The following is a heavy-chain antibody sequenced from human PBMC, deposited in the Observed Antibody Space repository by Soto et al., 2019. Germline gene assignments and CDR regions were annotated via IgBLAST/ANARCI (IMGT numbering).Heavy chain of an antibody. Sequence: QVQLVESGGGVVQPGRSLRLSCAASGFTFSSYGMHWVRQAPGKGLEWVAVIWYDGSNKYYADSVKGRFTISRDNSKNTLYLQMNSLRAEDTAVYYCARDGGGGPLYDYADDYGMDVWGQGTTVTVSS. V-gene: IGHV3-33*01. CDR3: ARDGGGGPLYDYADDYGMDV. CDR2: IWYDGSNK. J-gene: IGHJ6*02. CDR1: GFTFSSYG. D-gene: IGHD3-16*01.